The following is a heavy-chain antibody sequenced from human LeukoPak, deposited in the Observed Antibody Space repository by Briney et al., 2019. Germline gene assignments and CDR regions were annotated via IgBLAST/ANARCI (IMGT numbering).Heavy chain of an antibody. CDR1: GFTFSSYA. J-gene: IGHJ4*02. Sequence: QPGGSLRLSCAASGFTFSSYAMSWVRQAPGKGLEWVSAISGSGGSTYYADSVKGRFTISRDNSKNTLYLQMNSLRAEDAAVYYCAKDRDVEILFDYWGQGTLVTVSS. CDR2: ISGSGGST. V-gene: IGHV3-23*01. CDR3: AKDRDVEILFDY. D-gene: IGHD5-24*01.